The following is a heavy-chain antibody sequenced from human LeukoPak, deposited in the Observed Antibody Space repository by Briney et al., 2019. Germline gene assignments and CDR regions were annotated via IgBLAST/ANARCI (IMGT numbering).Heavy chain of an antibody. Sequence: SETLSLTCTVSGGSISTYNWSWIRQPPGKGLEWIGYIYYTGSTNYNPSLKSRVTISVDTSKNQFSLNLSSVTAADTAVYYCARMGLYSSDTFDIWGQGTMITVSS. J-gene: IGHJ3*02. CDR1: GGSISTYN. D-gene: IGHD5-12*01. CDR2: IYYTGST. CDR3: ARMGLYSSDTFDI. V-gene: IGHV4-59*01.